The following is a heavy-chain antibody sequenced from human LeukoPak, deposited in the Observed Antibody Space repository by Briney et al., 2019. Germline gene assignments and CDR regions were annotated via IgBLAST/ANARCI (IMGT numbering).Heavy chain of an antibody. V-gene: IGHV4-38-2*01. CDR2: IYHIGGI. D-gene: IGHD3-3*01. CDR1: GYSVSSGYY. J-gene: IGHJ6*03. Sequence: SQTLSLTCAVSGYSVSSGYYWGWIRQPPGKGLEWFGGIYHIGGIYYNPSLKSRVTISVDTSKNQLSLKLSSVTAADTAVYYCASQITIFGVVTQPNYYYYMDVWGKGTTVTVSS. CDR3: ASQITIFGVVTQPNYYYYMDV.